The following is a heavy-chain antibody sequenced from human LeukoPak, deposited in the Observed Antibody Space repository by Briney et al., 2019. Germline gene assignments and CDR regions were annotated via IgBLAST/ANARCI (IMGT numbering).Heavy chain of an antibody. Sequence: GGSLRLSCAASGFIFSDYVMSWVRQAPGKGLEWVAAISSSGDNTFYADSVKGRFTISRDNFDNTLFLQMNSLRAEDAATYHCARDPPFGGLQYFAYWGQGTLVTVSS. CDR3: ARDPPFGGLQYFAY. V-gene: IGHV3-23*01. CDR2: ISSSGDNT. D-gene: IGHD2-15*01. CDR1: GFIFSDYV. J-gene: IGHJ4*02.